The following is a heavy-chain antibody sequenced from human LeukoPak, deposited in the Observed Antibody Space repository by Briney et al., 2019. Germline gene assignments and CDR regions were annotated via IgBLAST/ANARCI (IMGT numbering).Heavy chain of an antibody. D-gene: IGHD3-10*01. CDR3: TREGWFGEIEN. V-gene: IGHV3-7*05. CDR1: GFPFNDYY. CDR2: IKQDGSEK. Sequence: GGSLRLSCAASGFPFNDYYMSWVRQAPGKGLEWVANIKQDGSEKYYVDSVKGRFTISRDNAKNSLNLQMNSLRAEDTAVYYCTREGWFGEIENWGQGILVTVSS. J-gene: IGHJ4*02.